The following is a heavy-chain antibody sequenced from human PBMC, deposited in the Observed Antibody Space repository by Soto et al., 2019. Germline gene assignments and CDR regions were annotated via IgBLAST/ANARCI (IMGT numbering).Heavy chain of an antibody. J-gene: IGHJ4*02. Sequence: SVKVSCEGFGYSFMKYGINWVRQAPGQGLEWVGWISPYSGYTHSAQKFHGRLTLTTDTAASTAYMELRILRSADTALYYCAREASVLIPAAQPSRFDSWGQGTLVTVSS. CDR3: AREASVLIPAAQPSRFDS. V-gene: IGHV1-18*01. CDR2: ISPYSGYT. CDR1: GYSFMKYG. D-gene: IGHD2-2*01.